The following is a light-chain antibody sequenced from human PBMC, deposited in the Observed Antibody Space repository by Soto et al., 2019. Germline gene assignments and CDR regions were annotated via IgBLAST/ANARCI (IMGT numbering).Light chain of an antibody. CDR2: GAS. J-gene: IGKJ4*01. V-gene: IGKV3-15*01. CDR3: QQYNNWPPGVT. Sequence: EIVMTQSPATLSVSPGERATLSCRASQSVSSNLAWYQQKPGQAPRLLIYGASTRATGIPARFSGSGSGTEFTLTISSLQSEDFAVYYCQQYNNWPPGVTFGGGTTVEIK. CDR1: QSVSSN.